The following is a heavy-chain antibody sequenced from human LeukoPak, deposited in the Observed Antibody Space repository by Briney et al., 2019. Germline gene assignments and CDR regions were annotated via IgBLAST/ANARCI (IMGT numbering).Heavy chain of an antibody. CDR1: AFTFNDYW. V-gene: IGHV3-7*01. D-gene: IGHD3-3*01. CDR3: ARGGATTFGLWGNAFDI. CDR2: IKQDGGEK. Sequence: QPGGSLRLSCAASAFTFNDYWMTWVRQAPGKGLGWVANIKQDGGEKYYVDSVKGRFTISRDNAKNSLHLQMNSLRAEDTAVYYCARGGATTFGLWGNAFDIWGQGTMVTVSS. J-gene: IGHJ3*02.